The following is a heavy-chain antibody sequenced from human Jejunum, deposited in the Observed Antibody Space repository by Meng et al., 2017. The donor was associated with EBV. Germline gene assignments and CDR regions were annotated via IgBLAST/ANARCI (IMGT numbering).Heavy chain of an antibody. CDR2: INGDGSRT. V-gene: IGHV3-74*01. CDR1: GFTFSGFW. Sequence: VQLVRSGGGLNQPGGSVILSCAASGFTFSGFWMYWVRQVPGKGLVWIARINGDGSRTTYADYVKDRFTISRDNAKNTLYLQMNSLRAEDTAVYYCAKDRNYYIDYWGQGTLVTVSS. J-gene: IGHJ4*02. CDR3: AKDRNYYIDY.